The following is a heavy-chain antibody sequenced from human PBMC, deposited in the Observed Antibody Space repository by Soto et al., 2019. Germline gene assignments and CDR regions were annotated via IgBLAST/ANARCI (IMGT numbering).Heavy chain of an antibody. CDR1: GGSISRYY. V-gene: IGHV4-4*07. CDR3: ARVSGNLMDY. CDR2: IYTSGST. Sequence: SETPSLPWTVSGGSISRYYWSWIRQPAGKGLEWIGRIYTSGSTNYNPSLKSRVTMSVDTSKNQFSLKLSSVTAADTAVYYCARVSGNLMDYWGQGTLVTVSS. D-gene: IGHD2-8*01. J-gene: IGHJ4*02.